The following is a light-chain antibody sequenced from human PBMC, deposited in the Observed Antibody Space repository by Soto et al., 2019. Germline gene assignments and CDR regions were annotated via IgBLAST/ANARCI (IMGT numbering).Light chain of an antibody. J-gene: IGLJ2*01. CDR1: SSDVGGYNY. V-gene: IGLV2-8*01. Sequence: QSVLTQPPSASGSPGQSVTISCPGTSSDVGGYNYVSWYQQHPGKAPKLMIYEVSKRPPGVPDRFSGSKSGHTASLTVSGLQAGEGADYYCSSYAGSNNLVFGGGTKLTVL. CDR3: SSYAGSNNLV. CDR2: EVS.